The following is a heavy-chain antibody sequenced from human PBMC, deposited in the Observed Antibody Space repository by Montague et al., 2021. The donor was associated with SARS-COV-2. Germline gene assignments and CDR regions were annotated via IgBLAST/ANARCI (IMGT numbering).Heavy chain of an antibody. CDR1: GGSFRDYA. CDR2: LSYSGRP. J-gene: IGHJ4*02. CDR3: AGRLPQYTSGWYFDQ. Sequence: SETLSLTCDFAGGSFRDYAWSWIRQPPGKRLEWIGYLSYSGRPIYNPSLASRVSISVDTSKNQFSLRLRSVIAADTAVYYCAGRLPQYTSGWYFDQWGQGTLVAVSS. V-gene: IGHV4-59*08. D-gene: IGHD6-19*01.